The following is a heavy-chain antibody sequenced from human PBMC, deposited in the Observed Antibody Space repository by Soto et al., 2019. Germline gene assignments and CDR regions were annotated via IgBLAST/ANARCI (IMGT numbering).Heavy chain of an antibody. Sequence: PGGSLRLSCEASGFTLSDHYMDWVRQAPGQGLEWVGRLRNKANSDRTEYAASVRGRFTVSRDDSKGSLYLQMDNLKTDDTAVYFCARGRTADVIWDFEYWGQGALLTVSS. CDR2: LRNKANSDRT. J-gene: IGHJ4*02. CDR1: GFTLSDHY. CDR3: ARGRTADVIWDFEY. D-gene: IGHD2-2*01. V-gene: IGHV3-72*01.